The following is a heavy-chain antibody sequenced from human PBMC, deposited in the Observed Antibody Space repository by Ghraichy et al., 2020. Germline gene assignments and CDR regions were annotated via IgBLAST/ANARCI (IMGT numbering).Heavy chain of an antibody. CDR2: VNSDGTSS. CDR1: GFTFSRYW. D-gene: IGHD6-6*01. Sequence: LTCAASGFTFSRYWMHWVRQAPGKGLVWVSRVNSDGTSSTYADSVKGRFTISRDNAKNTVYLQMNSLRAEDTAVYYCAQIEYSSSSPAFDIWGQGTMVTVSS. J-gene: IGHJ3*02. CDR3: AQIEYSSSSPAFDI. V-gene: IGHV3-74*01.